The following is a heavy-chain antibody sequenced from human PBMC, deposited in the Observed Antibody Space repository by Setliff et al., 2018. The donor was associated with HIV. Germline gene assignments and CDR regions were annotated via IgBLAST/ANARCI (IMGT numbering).Heavy chain of an antibody. V-gene: IGHV4-59*11. J-gene: IGHJ3*02. D-gene: IGHD2-8*01. CDR1: GGSISSHY. CDR2: IYYSGST. Sequence: PSETLSLTCSVSGGSISSHYWTWIRQPPGKGLEWIGYIYYSGSTSYNPSPKSRVTISVDSSKNQLSLKVSSVTAADTAVYYCARDMHANINAQDIWGQGTVVTVSS. CDR3: ARDMHANINAQDI.